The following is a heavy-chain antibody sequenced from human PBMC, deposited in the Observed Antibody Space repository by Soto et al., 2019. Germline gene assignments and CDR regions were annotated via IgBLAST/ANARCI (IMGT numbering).Heavy chain of an antibody. V-gene: IGHV1-3*01. Sequence: ASVKVSCKASGYTFTSYAMHWVRQAPGQRLEWMGWINAGNGNTKYSQKFQGRVTITTDTSTSTAYMDLSSLRSEDTAVYYCARERDYCSGGICYGYYFDYWGQGTLVTVSS. CDR2: INAGNGNT. CDR1: GYTFTSYA. D-gene: IGHD2-15*01. CDR3: ARERDYCSGGICYGYYFDY. J-gene: IGHJ4*02.